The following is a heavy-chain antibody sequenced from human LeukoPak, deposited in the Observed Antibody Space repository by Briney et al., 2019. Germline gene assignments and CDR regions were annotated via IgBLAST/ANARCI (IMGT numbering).Heavy chain of an antibody. CDR2: ISSSSSYR. Sequence: GGSLRLSCAASGFTFSAYDMNWVRQAPGKGLEWVSSISSSSSYRKYADSVKGRFTISRDNAKNSLYLQMNSLRAEDTAVYYCARAHSDSSGYTDYWGQGTLVTVSS. CDR3: ARAHSDSSGYTDY. J-gene: IGHJ4*02. D-gene: IGHD3-22*01. V-gene: IGHV3-21*01. CDR1: GFTFSAYD.